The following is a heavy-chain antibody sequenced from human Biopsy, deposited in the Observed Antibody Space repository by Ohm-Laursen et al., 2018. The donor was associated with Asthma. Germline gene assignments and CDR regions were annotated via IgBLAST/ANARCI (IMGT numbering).Heavy chain of an antibody. D-gene: IGHD1-14*01. V-gene: IGHV3-30*04. CDR3: ARDAGMNLAPGHWYFDL. Sequence: SLRLSCTASGFNLNTYTLSWVRQAPGQGLAWLSTIANDGKFKQFADSVKGRFTISRDYSKNTLYLQMNSLRLEDKGVYFCARDAGMNLAPGHWYFDLWGRGTLLTVSS. CDR2: IANDGKFK. J-gene: IGHJ2*01. CDR1: GFNLNTYT.